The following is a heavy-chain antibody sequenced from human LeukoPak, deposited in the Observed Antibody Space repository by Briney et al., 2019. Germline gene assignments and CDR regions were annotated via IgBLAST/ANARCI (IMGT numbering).Heavy chain of an antibody. J-gene: IGHJ4*02. CDR2: ISYDGSNK. CDR3: AREVRGGNDY. D-gene: IGHD3-10*01. V-gene: IGHV3-30*04. CDR1: GFTFSSYA. Sequence: PGRSLRLSCPASGFTFSSYAMHWVRQAPGKGLEWVAVISYDGSNKYYADSVKGRFTISRDNSKNTLYLQMNSLRAEDTAVCYCAREVRGGNDYWGQGTLVTVSS.